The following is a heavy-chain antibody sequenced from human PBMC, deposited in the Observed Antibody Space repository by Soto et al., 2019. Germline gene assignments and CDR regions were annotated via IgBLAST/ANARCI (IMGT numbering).Heavy chain of an antibody. CDR3: ARLYSGYDSRYFDY. CDR1: GGSISSGGYY. Sequence: SETLSLTCTVSGGSISSGGYYWSWIRQHPGKGLEWIGYIYYSGSTYYNPSLKSRVTISVDTSKNQFSLKLSSVTAADTAVYYCARLYSGYDSRYFDYWGQGTLVTVSS. V-gene: IGHV4-31*03. J-gene: IGHJ4*02. D-gene: IGHD5-12*01. CDR2: IYYSGST.